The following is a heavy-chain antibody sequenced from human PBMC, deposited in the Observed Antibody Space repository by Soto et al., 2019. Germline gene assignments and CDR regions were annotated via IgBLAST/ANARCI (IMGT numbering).Heavy chain of an antibody. Sequence: QVQLVQSGAEVKKPGSSVKVSCKASGGTFSSYAISWVRQAPGQGLELMGGIIPIFGTANYAQKFQGRVTITADESTSTAYMELSSLRSEDTAVYYCARGPATDTRYYFDYWGQGTLVTVSS. CDR1: GGTFSSYA. D-gene: IGHD2-2*01. J-gene: IGHJ4*02. V-gene: IGHV1-69*01. CDR2: IIPIFGTA. CDR3: ARGPATDTRYYFDY.